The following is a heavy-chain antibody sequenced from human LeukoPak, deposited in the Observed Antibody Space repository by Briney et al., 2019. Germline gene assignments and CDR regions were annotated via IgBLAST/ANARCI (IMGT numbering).Heavy chain of an antibody. Sequence: ASVKVSCKASGYTFTSYGISWVRQAPGQGLEWMGWISAYNGNTNYAQKLQGRVTMTTDTSTSTAYMELRSLRSDDTAVYYCARGYYYDSSGYGYYFDYWGQGTLVTVSS. D-gene: IGHD3-22*01. J-gene: IGHJ4*02. CDR1: GYTFTSYG. CDR3: ARGYYYDSSGYGYYFDY. CDR2: ISAYNGNT. V-gene: IGHV1-18*01.